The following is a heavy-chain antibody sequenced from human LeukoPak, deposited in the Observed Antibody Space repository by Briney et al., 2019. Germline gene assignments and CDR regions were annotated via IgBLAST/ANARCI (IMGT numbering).Heavy chain of an antibody. J-gene: IGHJ4*02. Sequence: SETLSLTCTVSGYSISSGYYWGWIRQPPGKGLEWIGSIYHSGSTYYNPSLKSRVTISVDTSKNQFSLKLSSVTAADTAVYYCARAPGGYNPFDYWGQGTLVTVSS. CDR2: IYHSGST. CDR1: GYSISSGYY. D-gene: IGHD5-24*01. CDR3: ARAPGGYNPFDY. V-gene: IGHV4-38-2*02.